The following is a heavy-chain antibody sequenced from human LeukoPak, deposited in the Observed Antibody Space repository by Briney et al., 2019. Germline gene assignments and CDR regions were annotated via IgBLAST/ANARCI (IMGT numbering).Heavy chain of an antibody. CDR3: ARTEIVVVPEDFDY. CDR1: GYTFTSYG. V-gene: IGHV1-18*01. Sequence: ASVTVSFTASGYTFTSYGISWVRQAPGQGLEWMGWISAYNGNTNYAQKLQGRVTMTTDTSTSTAYMELRSLRSDDTAVYYCARTEIVVVPEDFDYWGQGTLVTVSS. J-gene: IGHJ4*02. D-gene: IGHD2-2*01. CDR2: ISAYNGNT.